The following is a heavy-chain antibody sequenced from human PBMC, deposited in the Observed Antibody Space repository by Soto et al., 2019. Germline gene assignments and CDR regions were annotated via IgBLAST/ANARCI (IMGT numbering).Heavy chain of an antibody. CDR3: ARHTRFYYDSSGQSAWFDP. CDR2: IIPIFGTA. V-gene: IGHV1-69*12. Sequence: QVQLVQSGAEVKKPGSSVKVSCKASGGTFSSYAISWVRQAPGQGLEWMGGIIPIFGTANYAQKFQGRVTITAEESTTTAYMELSSLRSEDTAVYYCARHTRFYYDSSGQSAWFDPWGQGTLVTVSS. J-gene: IGHJ5*02. D-gene: IGHD3-22*01. CDR1: GGTFSSYA.